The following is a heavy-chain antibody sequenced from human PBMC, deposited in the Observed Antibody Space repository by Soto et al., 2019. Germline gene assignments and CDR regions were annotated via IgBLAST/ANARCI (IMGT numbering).Heavy chain of an antibody. J-gene: IGHJ6*02. D-gene: IGHD2-2*01. Sequence: QVQLVQSGAEVKKPGASVKVSCKASGYTFTSYAMHWVRQAPGQRLEWLGWINAGNGNTKYSQKFQGRVTITRDTSASTAYMELSSLRSEDTAVYYCARASVSVPSPRGYYYYGMDVWGQGTTVTVSS. CDR1: GYTFTSYA. CDR3: ARASVSVPSPRGYYYYGMDV. V-gene: IGHV1-3*01. CDR2: INAGNGNT.